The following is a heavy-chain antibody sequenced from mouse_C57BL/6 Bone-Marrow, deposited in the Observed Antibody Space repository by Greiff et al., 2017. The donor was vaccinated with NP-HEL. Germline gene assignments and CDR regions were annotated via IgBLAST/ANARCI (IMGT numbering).Heavy chain of an antibody. CDR1: GYTFTSYW. J-gene: IGHJ2*01. V-gene: IGHV1-61*01. D-gene: IGHD2-3*01. Sequence: QVQLQQPGAELVRPGSSVKLSCKASGYTFTSYWMDWVKQRPGQGLEWIGNIYPSDSETHYNQKFKDKATLTVDKSSSTAYMQLSSLTSEDSAVYYCARWGYDGYPDYWGQGTTLTVSS. CDR3: ARWGYDGYPDY. CDR2: IYPSDSET.